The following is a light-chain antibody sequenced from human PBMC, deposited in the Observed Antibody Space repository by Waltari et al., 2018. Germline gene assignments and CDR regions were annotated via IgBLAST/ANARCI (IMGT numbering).Light chain of an antibody. J-gene: IGKJ1*01. CDR1: QSISKY. CDR2: DTS. Sequence: EIVLTQSPGTLSLSPGERATLSCRASQSISKYLAWYQQKPDQAPRLLIYDTSTRATGIPDRFSGSVSGTDFSLTFSRLEPEDFAVYYCQKYGTLPATFGQGTKVELK. V-gene: IGKV3-20*01. CDR3: QKYGTLPAT.